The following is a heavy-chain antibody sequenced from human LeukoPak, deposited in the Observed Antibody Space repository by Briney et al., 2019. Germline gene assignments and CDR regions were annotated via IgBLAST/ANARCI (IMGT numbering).Heavy chain of an antibody. V-gene: IGHV1-2*02. CDR3: ARVVEYCGGDCRDY. J-gene: IGHJ4*02. Sequence: GASVKVSCKASGYTFTGYYMHWVRQAPGQGLERMGWINPNSGGTNYAQKFQGRVTMTRDTSISTAYMELSRLRSDDTAVYYCARVVEYCGGDCRDYWGQGTLVTVSS. CDR1: GYTFTGYY. CDR2: INPNSGGT. D-gene: IGHD2-21*02.